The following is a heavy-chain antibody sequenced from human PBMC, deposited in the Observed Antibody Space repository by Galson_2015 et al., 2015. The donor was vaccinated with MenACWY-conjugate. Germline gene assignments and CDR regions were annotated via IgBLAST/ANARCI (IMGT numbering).Heavy chain of an antibody. CDR1: GFTFSDYY. V-gene: IGHV3-11*05. D-gene: IGHD7-27*01. CDR2: ISSSSSYT. J-gene: IGHJ4*02. CDR3: ARARTGEYFQTFYFDY. Sequence: SLRLSCAASGFTFSDYYMSWIRQAPGKGLEWVSYISSSSSYTNYADSVKGRFTISRDNAKNSLYLQMNSLRAEDTAVYYCARARTGEYFQTFYFDYRGQGTLVTVSS.